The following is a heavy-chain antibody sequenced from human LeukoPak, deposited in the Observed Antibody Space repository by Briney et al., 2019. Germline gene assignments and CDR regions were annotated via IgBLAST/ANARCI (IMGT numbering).Heavy chain of an antibody. Sequence: PGGSLGLSCAASEFTFSSYGMHWVRQAQGKGLKGVPFIRYDGSNKYYADSVKGRFTISRDNSKNTLYLQMNSLRAEDTAVYYCAKAEWFGELLTPFDPWGQGTLVTVSS. CDR2: IRYDGSNK. D-gene: IGHD3-10*01. J-gene: IGHJ5*02. V-gene: IGHV3-30*02. CDR3: AKAEWFGELLTPFDP. CDR1: EFTFSSYG.